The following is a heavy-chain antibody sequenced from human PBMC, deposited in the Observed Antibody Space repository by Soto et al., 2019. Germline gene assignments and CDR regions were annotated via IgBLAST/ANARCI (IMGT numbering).Heavy chain of an antibody. D-gene: IGHD3-3*01. J-gene: IGHJ6*03. CDR2: IWYDGSNK. CDR3: ARGYDPFYPYYYYMDV. V-gene: IGHV3-33*01. Sequence: PGGSLRLSCAASGFTFSSYGMHWVRQAPGKGLEWVAVIWYDGSNKYYADSVKGRFTISRDNSKNTLYLQMNSLRAEDTAVYYCARGYDPFYPYYYYMDVWGKGTTVTVSS. CDR1: GFTFSSYG.